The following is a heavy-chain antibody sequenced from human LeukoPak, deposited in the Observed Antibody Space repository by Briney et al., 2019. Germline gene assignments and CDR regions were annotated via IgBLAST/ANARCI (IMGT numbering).Heavy chain of an antibody. CDR1: GFTFSSYG. J-gene: IGHJ4*02. V-gene: IGHV3-30*02. CDR3: AKGGDTAMVPYYFDY. CDR2: IRYDGSNK. Sequence: GGSLRLSCAASGFTFSSYGMHWARQPQGKGLEWVAFIRYDGSNKYYADSVKGRFTISRDNSKNTLYLQMNSLRAEDTAVYYCAKGGDTAMVPYYFDYXGQGTLVTVSS. D-gene: IGHD5-18*01.